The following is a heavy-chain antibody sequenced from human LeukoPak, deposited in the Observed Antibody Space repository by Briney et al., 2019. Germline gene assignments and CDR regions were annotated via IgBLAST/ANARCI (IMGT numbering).Heavy chain of an antibody. D-gene: IGHD3-22*01. V-gene: IGHV3-30*04. CDR3: ARENGYYYDSSGCFDY. Sequence: GRSLRLSCAASGFTFSSYAMHWVRRAPGKGLEWVAVISYDGSNKYYADSVKGRFTISRDNSKNTLYLQMNSLRAEDTAVYYCARENGYYYDSSGCFDYWGQGTLVTVSS. J-gene: IGHJ4*02. CDR2: ISYDGSNK. CDR1: GFTFSSYA.